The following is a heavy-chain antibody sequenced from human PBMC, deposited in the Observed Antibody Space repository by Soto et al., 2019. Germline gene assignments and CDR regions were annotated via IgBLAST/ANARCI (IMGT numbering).Heavy chain of an antibody. J-gene: IGHJ1*01. CDR2: IYWDDDR. Sequence: QITLKESGPTLLKPTQTLTLTCTFSGFSLSTRAVGVGWLRQPPGKALEWLALIYWDDDRLYSPSLKSRLTITKDTSKNLVVLTMTNMDAVDTGTYSCAHRFQAEYFQHWGQGTLVTVSS. CDR1: GFSLSTRAVG. CDR3: AHRFQAEYFQH. V-gene: IGHV2-5*02.